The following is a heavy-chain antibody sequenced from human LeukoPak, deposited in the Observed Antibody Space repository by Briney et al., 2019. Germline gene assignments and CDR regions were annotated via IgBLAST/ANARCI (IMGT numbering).Heavy chain of an antibody. D-gene: IGHD3-9*01. V-gene: IGHV4-59*01. CDR3: ARVKYDILSGYSLDY. J-gene: IGHJ4*02. CDR1: GASISSSY. CDR2: VYSSGST. Sequence: SETLSLTCTVSGASISSSYWSWIRQPPGKGLEWIGYVYSSGSTNYNPSPKGRATISVDTSKNQFSLKVTSVTAADTAVYYCARVKYDILSGYSLDYWGQGTLVTVSS.